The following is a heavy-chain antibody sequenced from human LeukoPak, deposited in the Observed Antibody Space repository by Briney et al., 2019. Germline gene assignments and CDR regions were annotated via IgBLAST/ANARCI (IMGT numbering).Heavy chain of an antibody. CDR3: ARDRDVGYCGGDCYSGSAFDI. Sequence: GGSLRLSCAASGFTFDDYGMSWVRQAPGKGLEWVSGINWNGGSTGYADSVKGRFTISRDNAKNSLYLQMNSLRVEDTALYYCARDRDVGYCGGDCYSGSAFDIWGQGTIVTVSS. V-gene: IGHV3-20*04. D-gene: IGHD2-21*02. CDR1: GFTFDDYG. CDR2: INWNGGST. J-gene: IGHJ3*02.